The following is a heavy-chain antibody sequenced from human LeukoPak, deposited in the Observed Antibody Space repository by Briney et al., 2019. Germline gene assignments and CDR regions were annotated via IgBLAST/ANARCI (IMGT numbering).Heavy chain of an antibody. V-gene: IGHV4-30-2*01. D-gene: IGHD5-24*01. CDR2: IYHSGST. CDR1: GGSISSGGYS. Sequence: SETLSLTCAVSGGSISSGGYSWSWIRQPPGKGLEWIGYIYHSGSTYYNPSLKSRVTISVDRSKNQFSLKLSSVTAADTAVYYCARVRRDGYNPFDAFDIWGQGTMVTVSS. J-gene: IGHJ3*02. CDR3: ARVRRDGYNPFDAFDI.